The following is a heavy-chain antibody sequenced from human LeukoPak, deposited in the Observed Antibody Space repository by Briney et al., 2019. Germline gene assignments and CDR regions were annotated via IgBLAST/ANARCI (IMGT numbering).Heavy chain of an antibody. CDR2: IYYSGST. V-gene: IGHV4-31*03. J-gene: IGHJ4*02. Sequence: PSETLSLTCTVSGGSISSGGYYWSWIRQHPGKGLEWIGYIYYSGSTYYNPSLKSRVTISVDTSKNQFSLKLSSATAADTAVYYCARGYSSSWSYYFDYWGQGTLVTVSS. D-gene: IGHD6-13*01. CDR1: GGSISSGGYY. CDR3: ARGYSSSWSYYFDY.